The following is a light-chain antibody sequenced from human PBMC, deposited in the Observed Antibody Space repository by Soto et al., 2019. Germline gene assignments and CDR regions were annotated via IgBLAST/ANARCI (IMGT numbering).Light chain of an antibody. J-gene: IGKJ5*01. CDR1: QSVSSSY. Sequence: IILTQSPATLSLSPGGTATLSCGASQSVSSSYVAWYQHRPGLAPRLLIHDASSRATGIPDRFSGTKSGTDFTLTIRRLEPEDSAVYYCQQYGSSPITLGQGTRLEIK. CDR2: DAS. CDR3: QQYGSSPIT. V-gene: IGKV3D-20*01.